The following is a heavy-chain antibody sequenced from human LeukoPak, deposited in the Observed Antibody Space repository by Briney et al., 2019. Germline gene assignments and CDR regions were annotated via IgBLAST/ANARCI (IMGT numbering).Heavy chain of an antibody. CDR1: GGSISSSSYY. V-gene: IGHV4-39*01. D-gene: IGHD2-2*01. J-gene: IGHJ4*02. CDR2: IYYSGST. CDR3: ARLGSYCSSTSCYPGEIDY. Sequence: SETLSLTCTVSGGSISSSSYYWGWIRQPPGKGLEWIGSIYYSGSTYYNPSLKSRVTISVDTSKNQFSLKLSSVTAADTAVYYCARLGSYCSSTSCYPGEIDYWGQGTLVTVSS.